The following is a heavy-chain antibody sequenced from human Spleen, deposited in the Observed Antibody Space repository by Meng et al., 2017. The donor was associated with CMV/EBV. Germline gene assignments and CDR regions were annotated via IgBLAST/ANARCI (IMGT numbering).Heavy chain of an antibody. Sequence: QVQLQRWGAGLLKPSETLSLTCAVYGGSFSSFYWHWIRQPPGKGLEWIGEINHSGSTNYNPSLKNRVTISVDTSKNQFSLKLSSVTAADTAVYYCARSDGRIAPGHYWGQGTLVTVSS. CDR2: INHSGST. CDR3: ARSDGRIAPGHY. J-gene: IGHJ4*02. D-gene: IGHD5-18*01. CDR1: GGSFSSFY. V-gene: IGHV4-34*01.